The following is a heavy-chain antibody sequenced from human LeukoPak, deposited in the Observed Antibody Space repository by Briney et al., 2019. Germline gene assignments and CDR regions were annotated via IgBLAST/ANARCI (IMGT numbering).Heavy chain of an antibody. CDR1: GFTFSSYW. Sequence: GGSLRLSCAAPGFTFSSYWMSWVRQAPGKGLEWVANIKQDGSEKYYVDSVKGRFTISRDNAKNSLYLQMNSLRAEDTAVYYCAGDRGAAAAGSLFDYWGQGTLVTVSS. V-gene: IGHV3-7*05. J-gene: IGHJ4*02. CDR3: AGDRGAAAAGSLFDY. CDR2: IKQDGSEK. D-gene: IGHD6-13*01.